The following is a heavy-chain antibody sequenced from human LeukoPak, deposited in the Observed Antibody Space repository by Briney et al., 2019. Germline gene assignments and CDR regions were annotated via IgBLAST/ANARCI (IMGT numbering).Heavy chain of an antibody. CDR1: GYTFTGYY. D-gene: IGHD3-16*01. J-gene: IGHJ4*02. CDR3: ARDMGGIPYYFDY. Sequence: GASVKVSCKASGYTFTGYYMHWVRQAPGQGLEWMGIINPSGGSTSYAQKFQGRVTMTRDMSTSTVYMELSSLRSEDTAVYYCARDMGGIPYYFDYWGQGTLVTVSS. CDR2: INPSGGST. V-gene: IGHV1-46*01.